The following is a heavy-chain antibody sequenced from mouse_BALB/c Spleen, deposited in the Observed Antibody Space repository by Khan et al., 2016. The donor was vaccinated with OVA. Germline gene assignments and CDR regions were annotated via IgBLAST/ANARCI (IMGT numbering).Heavy chain of an antibody. Sequence: QIQLVQSGAELARPGASVKLSCKASGYTFTSYWMQWVKQRPGQGLEWIGAIYPGDGDTRYTQKFKGKATLTADKSSSTAYMQLSSLASEDSAVYYCARAPLLSDFDYWGQGTTLTVSS. CDR1: GYTFTSYW. J-gene: IGHJ2*01. CDR2: IYPGDGDT. CDR3: ARAPLLSDFDY. D-gene: IGHD2-1*01. V-gene: IGHV1-87*01.